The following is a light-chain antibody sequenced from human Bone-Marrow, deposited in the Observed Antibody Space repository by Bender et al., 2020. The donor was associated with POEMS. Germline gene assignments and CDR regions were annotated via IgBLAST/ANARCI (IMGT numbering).Light chain of an antibody. CDR1: NSDVGAYNY. CDR3: SSYTSSSTWV. V-gene: IGLV2-14*03. CDR2: NVN. Sequence: QSALTQPASVSGSPGQSITISCTGTNSDVGAYNYVSWYQQHPGKAPKLMIYNVNNRPSGVSNRFSGSKPGNTASLTISGLQAEDEADYYCSSYTSSSTWVFGGGTKLTVL. J-gene: IGLJ3*02.